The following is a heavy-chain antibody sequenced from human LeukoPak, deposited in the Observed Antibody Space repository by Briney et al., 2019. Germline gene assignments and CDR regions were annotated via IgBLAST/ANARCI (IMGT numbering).Heavy chain of an antibody. CDR1: GFTVSSSY. J-gene: IGHJ4*02. D-gene: IGHD3-22*01. V-gene: IGHV3-53*01. CDR3: ARDRVGDSSGE. Sequence: GGSLRLSCAASGFTVSSSYMSWVRQAPGKGLEWVSVYSGGGTYSADSVKGRFTISRDNSKNTLYLQMNSLRAEDTAVYYCARDRVGDSSGEWGQGTLVTVSS. CDR2: YSGGGT.